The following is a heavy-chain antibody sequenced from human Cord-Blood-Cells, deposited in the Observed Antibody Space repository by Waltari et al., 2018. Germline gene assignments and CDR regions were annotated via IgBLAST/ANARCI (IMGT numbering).Heavy chain of an antibody. D-gene: IGHD6-19*01. CDR1: GGSFSGSY. CDR2: INQRRST. CDR3: ARDIAVAGTGD. Sequence: QVQLQQWGAGLLKPSETLSLTCAVYGGSFSGSYWSWIRQPPGKGLEWIGEINQRRSTNYTPTLKSRVTISVDTSKNQCSLKLSSVTAADTAVYYCARDIAVAGTGDWGQGTLVTVSS. J-gene: IGHJ4*02. V-gene: IGHV4-34*01.